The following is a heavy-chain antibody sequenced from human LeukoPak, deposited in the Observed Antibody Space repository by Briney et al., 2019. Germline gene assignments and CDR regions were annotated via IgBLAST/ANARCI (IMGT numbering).Heavy chain of an antibody. CDR1: GFSFSTYG. CDR3: AKSHVIASYVGDY. J-gene: IGHJ4*02. CDR2: IRYDGINK. V-gene: IGHV3-30*02. Sequence: GGSLRLSCAASGFSFSTYGMHWVRQAPGEGLEWVAFIRYDGINKFYADSVKGRFTISRDTSKNTLFLEMSSLRAEDMAVYYCAKSHVIASYVGDYWGQGTLVTVSS. D-gene: IGHD2-21*01.